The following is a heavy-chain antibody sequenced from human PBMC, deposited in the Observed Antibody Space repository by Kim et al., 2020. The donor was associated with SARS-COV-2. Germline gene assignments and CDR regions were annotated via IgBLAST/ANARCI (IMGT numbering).Heavy chain of an antibody. Sequence: TYAQGLTGRFVFSLDSSVSTAYLQISSLKAEDTAVYYCARVRWARNDAYDIWGQGTMVTVSS. D-gene: IGHD3-16*01. J-gene: IGHJ3*02. V-gene: IGHV7-4-1*02. CDR3: ARVRWARNDAYDI.